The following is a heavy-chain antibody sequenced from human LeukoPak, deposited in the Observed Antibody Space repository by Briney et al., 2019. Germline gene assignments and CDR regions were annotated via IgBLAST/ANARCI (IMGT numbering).Heavy chain of an antibody. Sequence: PSETLPLTCAVYGGSFSGYYWSWIRQPPGKGLEWIGEINHSGSTNYNPSLKSRVTISVDTSKNQFSLKLSSVTAADTAVYYCARGNRNYDFWSGYQPWGQGTLVTVSS. V-gene: IGHV4-34*01. J-gene: IGHJ5*02. D-gene: IGHD3-3*01. CDR3: ARGNRNYDFWSGYQP. CDR2: INHSGST. CDR1: GGSFSGYY.